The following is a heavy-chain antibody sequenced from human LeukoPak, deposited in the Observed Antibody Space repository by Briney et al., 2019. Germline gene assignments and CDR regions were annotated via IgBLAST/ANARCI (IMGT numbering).Heavy chain of an antibody. Sequence: GESLKISCKGSGYSFNIYWIAWARQMPGKGLEWMGIIYPSDSDTRYSPSFQGQVTISVDKSINTAYLQWSSLKASDTAMYYCARPGTSNGWYKDAFDIWGQRTMVTVSS. J-gene: IGHJ3*02. CDR1: GYSFNIYW. CDR3: ARPGTSNGWYKDAFDI. V-gene: IGHV5-51*01. CDR2: IYPSDSDT. D-gene: IGHD6-19*01.